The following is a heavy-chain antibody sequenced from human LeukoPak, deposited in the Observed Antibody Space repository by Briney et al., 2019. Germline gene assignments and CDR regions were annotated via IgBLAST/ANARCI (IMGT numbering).Heavy chain of an antibody. V-gene: IGHV3-23*01. J-gene: IGHJ3*02. CDR3: ASQYSSSWYGLHAFDI. Sequence: GGSLRLSCAASGFTFSSYGMSWVRQAPGKGLEWVSAISGSGGSTYYADSVKGRFTISRDNSKNTLYLQMNSLRAEDTAVYYCASQYSSSWYGLHAFDIWGQGTMVTVSS. CDR2: ISGSGGST. CDR1: GFTFSSYG. D-gene: IGHD6-13*01.